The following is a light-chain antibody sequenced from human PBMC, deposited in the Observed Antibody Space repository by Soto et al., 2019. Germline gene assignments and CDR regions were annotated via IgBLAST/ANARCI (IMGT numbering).Light chain of an antibody. V-gene: IGLV2-14*01. J-gene: IGLJ1*01. Sequence: QSALTQPASVSGSPGQSITISCTGTSSDVGVYNYVSWYQQHPGKAPKLMMYEVSNRPSGVSNRFSGSKPGNTASLTISGLQAEDEADYYCSSYTSSSTYVFGTGTKLTVL. CDR3: SSYTSSSTYV. CDR1: SSDVGVYNY. CDR2: EVS.